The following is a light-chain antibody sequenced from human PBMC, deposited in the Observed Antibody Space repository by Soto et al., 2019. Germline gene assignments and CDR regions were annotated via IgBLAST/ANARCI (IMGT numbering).Light chain of an antibody. CDR2: ETS. CDR3: CSYAGSNPWV. Sequence: QSALTQPASVSGSPGQAITISCTGTSSDVASYNLVSWYQQHPGKTPKLIVYETSKRPSGVSNHFSGSKSGNTASLTIFGLQAEDEADYYCCSYAGSNPWVFGGGTKVTVL. CDR1: SSDVASYNL. J-gene: IGLJ3*02. V-gene: IGLV2-23*01.